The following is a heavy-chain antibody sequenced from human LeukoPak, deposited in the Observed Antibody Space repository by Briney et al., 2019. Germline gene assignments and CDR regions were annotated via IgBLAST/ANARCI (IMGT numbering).Heavy chain of an antibody. Sequence: SETLSLTCAFYGGSFSGYYWSWIRQPPGKGLEWIGEINHSGSTNNNPYLKSRIIISVDTSKNQFSLKLSSVTAADTAVYYCARGLGRWFGEFYYYYYYMDVWGKGTTVTVSS. J-gene: IGHJ6*03. CDR3: ARGLGRWFGEFYYYYYYMDV. CDR2: INHSGST. V-gene: IGHV4-34*01. D-gene: IGHD3-10*01. CDR1: GGSFSGYY.